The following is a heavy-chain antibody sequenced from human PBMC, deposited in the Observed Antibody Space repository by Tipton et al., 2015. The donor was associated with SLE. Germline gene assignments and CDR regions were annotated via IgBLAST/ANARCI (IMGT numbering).Heavy chain of an antibody. CDR1: GSSISSYY. Sequence: TLSLTCTVSGSSISSYYWSWIRQPPGKGLEWIGYVYSTGSTNYNPSLKSRVTISVDTSKNQFSLKLSSVTAAVTAVYYCARVAGSGSYSFDYWGQGTLVTVSS. CDR2: VYSTGST. D-gene: IGHD3-10*01. J-gene: IGHJ4*02. CDR3: ARVAGSGSYSFDY. V-gene: IGHV4-59*07.